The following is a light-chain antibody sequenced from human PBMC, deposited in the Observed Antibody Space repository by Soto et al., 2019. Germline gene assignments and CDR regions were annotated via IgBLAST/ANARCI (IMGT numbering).Light chain of an antibody. CDR2: STS. CDR1: QGIGTD. Sequence: DIQMTQSPSSLPASVGDRVTITCRASQGIGTDLGWYRQKPGRAPERLIYSTSSLQSGVPSRFSGSGSGTEFSLTITSLQPEDFATYYCQHCDTYWTFGQGTKVDIK. CDR3: QHCDTYWT. J-gene: IGKJ1*01. V-gene: IGKV1-17*01.